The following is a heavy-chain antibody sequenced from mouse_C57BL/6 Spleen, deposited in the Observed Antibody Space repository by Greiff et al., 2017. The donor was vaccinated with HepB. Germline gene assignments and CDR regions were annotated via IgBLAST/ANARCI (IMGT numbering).Heavy chain of an antibody. J-gene: IGHJ2*01. D-gene: IGHD4-1*01. V-gene: IGHV5-15*01. CDR2: ISNLAYSI. CDR3: ARLGLTGTTFDY. Sequence: DVHLVESGGGLVQPGGSLKLSCAASGFTFSDYGMAWVRQAPRKGPEWVAFISNLAYSIYYADTVTGRFTISRENAKNTRYLEMSSLRSEDTAMYYCARLGLTGTTFDYWGQGTTLTVSS. CDR1: GFTFSDYG.